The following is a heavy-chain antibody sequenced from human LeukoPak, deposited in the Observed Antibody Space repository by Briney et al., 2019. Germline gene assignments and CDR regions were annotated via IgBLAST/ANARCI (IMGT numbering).Heavy chain of an antibody. CDR3: ARGFARYSSRLTAIAIDY. V-gene: IGHV4-34*01. J-gene: IGHJ4*02. CDR1: GGSFSGYY. D-gene: IGHD6-13*01. Sequence: SETLSLTCAVYGGSFSGYYWSWIRQPPGKGLEWIGEINHSGSTNYNPSLKSRVTISVDTSKNQFSLKLSSVTAADTAVYYCARGFARYSSRLTAIAIDYWGQGTLVTVSS. CDR2: INHSGST.